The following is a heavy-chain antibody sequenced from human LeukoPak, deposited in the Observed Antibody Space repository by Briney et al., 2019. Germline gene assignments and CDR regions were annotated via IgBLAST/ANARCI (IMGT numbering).Heavy chain of an antibody. CDR1: GFTFSSYW. CDR3: ARERTYSGSGSTYPYYDY. V-gene: IGHV3-7*01. D-gene: IGHD3-10*01. J-gene: IGHJ4*02. Sequence: GGSLRLSCAASGFTFSSYWMSWVRQAPGKGLEWVANIKPDGSEKYYVDSVKGRFTISRDNAKNALYLEMNSLRVGDTAVYYCARERTYSGSGSTYPYYDYWGQGTLVTVSS. CDR2: IKPDGSEK.